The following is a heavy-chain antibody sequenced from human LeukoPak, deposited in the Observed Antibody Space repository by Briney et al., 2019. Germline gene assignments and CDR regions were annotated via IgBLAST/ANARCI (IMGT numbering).Heavy chain of an antibody. CDR3: ARTEWFFYSMDV. J-gene: IGHJ6*03. Sequence: AASVKVSCKASGYTFTGYYMHWLRQAPGQGLEWMGVITPSGGSTTYAQKFQGRVIMTRDMSTKTVYMEMTSLRSEDTAIYYCARTEWFFYSMDVWGKGTTITVSS. V-gene: IGHV1-46*01. D-gene: IGHD3-10*01. CDR1: GYTFTGYY. CDR2: ITPSGGST.